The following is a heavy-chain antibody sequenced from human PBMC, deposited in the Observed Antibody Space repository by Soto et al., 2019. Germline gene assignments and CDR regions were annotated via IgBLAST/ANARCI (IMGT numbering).Heavy chain of an antibody. CDR3: ARGRYYDSSGYYCLFDY. J-gene: IGHJ4*02. Sequence: QVQLVQSGAEVKKPGSSVKVSCKASGGTFSSYAISWVRQAPGQGLEWMGGIIPIFGTANYAQKFQGRVTITADESMSTAYMELSSLRSEDTAVYYCARGRYYDSSGYYCLFDYWGQGTLVTVSS. D-gene: IGHD3-22*01. CDR2: IIPIFGTA. V-gene: IGHV1-69*01. CDR1: GGTFSSYA.